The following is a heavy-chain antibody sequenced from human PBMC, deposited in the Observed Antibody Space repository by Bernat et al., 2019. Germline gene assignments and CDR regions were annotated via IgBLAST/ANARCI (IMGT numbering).Heavy chain of an antibody. CDR1: GDSISSGGYY. D-gene: IGHD3-3*01. CDR3: ARDYSGSGYYGDFDY. CDR2: IYYSGST. Sequence: QVQLQESGPGLVKPSETLSLTCTVSGDSISSGGYYWSWIRQHPGKGLEWIGYIYYSGSTYYNPSLKSRVTISVDTSKNQFSLKLSSVTAADTAVYYCARDYSGSGYYGDFDYWGQGTLVTVSS. J-gene: IGHJ4*02. V-gene: IGHV4-31*03.